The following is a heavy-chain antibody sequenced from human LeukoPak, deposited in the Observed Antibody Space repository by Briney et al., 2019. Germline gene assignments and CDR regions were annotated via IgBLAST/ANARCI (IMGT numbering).Heavy chain of an antibody. V-gene: IGHV4-59*01. CDR3: ANYYGSGSYPFDY. Sequence: PSETLSLTCTVSGGSISSFYWSWIRQPPGKGLEWIGYIYYSGSLNYNPSLKSRVTISLDTSKNQFSLRLSSVTAADTAVYYCANYYGSGSYPFDYWGQGTLVTVSS. D-gene: IGHD3-10*01. J-gene: IGHJ4*02. CDR2: IYYSGSL. CDR1: GGSISSFY.